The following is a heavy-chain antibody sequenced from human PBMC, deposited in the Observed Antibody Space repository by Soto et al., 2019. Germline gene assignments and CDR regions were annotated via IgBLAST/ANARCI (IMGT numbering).Heavy chain of an antibody. Sequence: GASVKVSCKTSGGTFGSYAISWVRQAPGQGLEWMGGTIPIFSTPNYAQKFQGRVTITADESTSTAYMELSSLRSEDTAVYYCARPIQYYFDTSAQSAWFDPWGQGTLVTVSS. V-gene: IGHV1-69*13. CDR1: GGTFGSYA. J-gene: IGHJ5*02. CDR2: TIPIFSTP. CDR3: ARPIQYYFDTSAQSAWFDP. D-gene: IGHD3-22*01.